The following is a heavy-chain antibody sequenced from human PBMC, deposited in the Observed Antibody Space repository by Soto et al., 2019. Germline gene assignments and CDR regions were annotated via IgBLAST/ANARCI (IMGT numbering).Heavy chain of an antibody. V-gene: IGHV1-18*01. J-gene: IGHJ4*02. D-gene: IGHD6-25*01. CDR2: ISNSKGQT. Sequence: ASVKVSCKASGYIFTSYGFTWVRQAPGQGLEWMGWISNSKGQTKYGQNFRGRVTMTTDTSTNTAYLELRSQRSDDTAVYYCARGHGFLDYWGQGTLVTVSS. CDR3: ARGHGFLDY. CDR1: GYIFTSYG.